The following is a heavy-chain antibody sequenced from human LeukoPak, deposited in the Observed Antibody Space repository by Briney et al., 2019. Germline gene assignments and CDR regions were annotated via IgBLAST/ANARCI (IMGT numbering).Heavy chain of an antibody. CDR2: IKQDGSEK. CDR3: ARGGFYTDPDAFDV. Sequence: GGSLRLSCAASGFTFSTYWISWVRQAPGKGLEWVANIKQDGSEKYYVDSVKGRFTISRDNTKNSLSLQMNSLRVEDTAVYYCARGGFYTDPDAFDVWGQGTMVTVSS. D-gene: IGHD2/OR15-2a*01. J-gene: IGHJ3*01. CDR1: GFTFSTYW. V-gene: IGHV3-7*04.